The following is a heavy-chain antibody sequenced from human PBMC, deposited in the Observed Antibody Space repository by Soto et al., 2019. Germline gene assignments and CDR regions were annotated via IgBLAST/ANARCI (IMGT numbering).Heavy chain of an antibody. CDR2: ISAYNGNT. D-gene: IGHD3-22*01. CDR1: GYTFTSYG. Sequence: QVPLVQSGAEVKKPGASVKVSCKASGYTFTSYGISWVRQAPGQGLEWMGWISAYNGNTNYAQKLQGRVTMTTDTSTSTAYMELRSLRSDDTAVYYCARVKAGYYYDSSGYYLLSPEDYWGQGTLVTVSS. J-gene: IGHJ4*02. V-gene: IGHV1-18*01. CDR3: ARVKAGYYYDSSGYYLLSPEDY.